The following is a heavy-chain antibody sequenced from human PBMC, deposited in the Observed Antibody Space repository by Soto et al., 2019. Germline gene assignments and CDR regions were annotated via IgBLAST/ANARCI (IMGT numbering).Heavy chain of an antibody. CDR1: GGTFSSYA. CDR3: ACPRSSYYYYGMDV. D-gene: IGHD6-6*01. Sequence: QVQLVQSGAEVKKPGSSVKVSCKASGGTFSSYAISWVRQAPGQGLEWMGGIIPIFGTANYAQKFQGRVTITADEPTSTVYMELSSLRSEDTTVYYCACPRSSYYYYGMDVWGQGATVTVSS. V-gene: IGHV1-69*12. CDR2: IIPIFGTA. J-gene: IGHJ6*02.